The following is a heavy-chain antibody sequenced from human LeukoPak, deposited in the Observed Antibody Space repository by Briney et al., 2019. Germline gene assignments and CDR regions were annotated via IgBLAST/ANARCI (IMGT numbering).Heavy chain of an antibody. CDR3: ARVRHHSYGFDY. V-gene: IGHV4-59*01. D-gene: IGHD5-18*01. Sequence: SETLSLTCTVSGGSISSYYWSWIRQPPGKGLEWIGYIYYSGSTNYNPSLKSRVTISVDTSKNQFSLKLSSVTAADTAVYYCARVRHHSYGFDYWGQGTLVTVSS. CDR2: IYYSGST. CDR1: GGSISSYY. J-gene: IGHJ4*02.